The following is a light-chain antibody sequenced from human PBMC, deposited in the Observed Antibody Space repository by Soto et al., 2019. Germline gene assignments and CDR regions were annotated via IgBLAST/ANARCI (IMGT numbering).Light chain of an antibody. CDR2: KVS. Sequence: ESQMIPVPSALFASIRDRDTITCRASQTISRWLAWYQQKPGEAPRLLIYKVSSLQSGVPSRFSASGSGTEFTLTISSLQPDDFAAYYCQHYNGYPITFGGGTKVDIK. CDR3: QHYNGYPIT. CDR1: QTISRW. V-gene: IGKV1-5*03. J-gene: IGKJ4*01.